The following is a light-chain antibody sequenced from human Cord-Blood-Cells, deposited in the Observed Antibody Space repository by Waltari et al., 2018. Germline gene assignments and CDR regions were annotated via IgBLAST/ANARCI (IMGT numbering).Light chain of an antibody. CDR2: WAS. CDR3: QQYYSTPYT. CDR1: QSVLSSSNNKNY. V-gene: IGKV4-1*01. Sequence: IVMTKSPDSLAVSLGERATINCKSSQSVLSSSNNKNYLAWYQQKPGQPPKLLIYWASTRESGVPDRFSGSGSGTDFTLTISSLQAEDVAVYYCQQYYSTPYTFGQGTKLEIK. J-gene: IGKJ2*01.